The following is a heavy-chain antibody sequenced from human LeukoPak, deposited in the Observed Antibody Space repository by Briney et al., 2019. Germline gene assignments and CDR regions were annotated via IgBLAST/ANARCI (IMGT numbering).Heavy chain of an antibody. Sequence: SETLSLXCTVSGGSISSSSYYWDWTRQPPGKGLEWIGSIYYSGITYYNPSLKSRVTISVDTSKNQFSLKLSSVTAADTAVYYCARNPLPKQQLVPLYYYYMDVWGKGTTVTVSS. J-gene: IGHJ6*03. CDR1: GGSISSSSYY. D-gene: IGHD6-13*01. CDR3: ARNPLPKQQLVPLYYYYMDV. CDR2: IYYSGIT. V-gene: IGHV4-39*01.